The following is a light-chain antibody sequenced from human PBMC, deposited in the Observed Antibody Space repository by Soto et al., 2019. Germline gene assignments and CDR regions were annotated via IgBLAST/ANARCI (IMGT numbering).Light chain of an antibody. V-gene: IGKV1-39*01. CDR2: AAS. J-gene: IGKJ2*01. CDR1: QSISSY. CDR3: QQSYSTLLT. Sequence: DIQMTQSPSSLSASVGDRVTITCRASQSISSYLNWYQQKPGKASKLLIYAASSLQSGVPSRFSGSGSGTDFTLTISSLQPEDFAAYYWQQSYSTLLTFGQGTKLEIK.